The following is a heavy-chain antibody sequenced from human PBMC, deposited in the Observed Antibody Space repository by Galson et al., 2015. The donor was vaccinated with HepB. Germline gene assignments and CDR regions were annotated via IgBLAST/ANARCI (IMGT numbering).Heavy chain of an antibody. CDR2: IYYSGST. CDR3: ARVSGLAGASFRWFDP. V-gene: IGHV4-59*01. J-gene: IGHJ5*02. D-gene: IGHD1-26*01. Sequence: ETLSLTCTVSGGSINNYYWSWIRQPPGEGLEWIGYIYYSGSTNYNPSLKSRVTISVDTSKNQFSLKLSSVTAADTAVYYCARVSGLAGASFRWFDPWGQGTLVTVSS. CDR1: GGSINNYY.